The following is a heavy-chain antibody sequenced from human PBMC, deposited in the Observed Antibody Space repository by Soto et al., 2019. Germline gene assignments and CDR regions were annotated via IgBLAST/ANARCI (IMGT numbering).Heavy chain of an antibody. D-gene: IGHD5-12*01. Sequence: QVQLVQSGAEVKKPGASVKGSCKASGYTFTSYAMLWVRQAPGQRLEWMGWINAGNGNTKYSQKFQGRVTITRDTSASTAYMELSSLRSEDTAVYYCARAQNLEMATPWGQGTLVTVSS. CDR1: GYTFTSYA. V-gene: IGHV1-3*01. CDR3: ARAQNLEMATP. CDR2: INAGNGNT. J-gene: IGHJ4*02.